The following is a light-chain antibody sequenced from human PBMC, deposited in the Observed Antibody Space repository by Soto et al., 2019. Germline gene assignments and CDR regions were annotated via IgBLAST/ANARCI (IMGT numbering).Light chain of an antibody. Sequence: VQMTQSPSTLSASVGDRGTITCRASQSIANWLAWYQQKPGKAPKLLIYKASSLESGVPSSFSGSGSGTEFTLTISSLQPDDFATYYCQQYNSYPLTFGGGTKVDIK. J-gene: IGKJ4*01. CDR1: QSIANW. CDR3: QQYNSYPLT. CDR2: KAS. V-gene: IGKV1-5*03.